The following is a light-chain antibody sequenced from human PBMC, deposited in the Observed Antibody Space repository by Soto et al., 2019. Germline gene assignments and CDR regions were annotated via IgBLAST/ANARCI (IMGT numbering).Light chain of an antibody. CDR1: SSDVGGYNY. CDR2: DVI. Sequence: QSVLTQPASVSGSPGQSLTLSCTGTSSDVGGYNYVSWYQQHPGKAPKLMIYDVINRPSGVSNRFSGSKSGNSASLTISGLQAEDEADYYCSSYTSSSTYVVFGGGTKLTVL. V-gene: IGLV2-14*03. J-gene: IGLJ2*01. CDR3: SSYTSSSTYVV.